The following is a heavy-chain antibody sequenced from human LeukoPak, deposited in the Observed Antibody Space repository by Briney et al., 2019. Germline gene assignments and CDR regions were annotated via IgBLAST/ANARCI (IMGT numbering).Heavy chain of an antibody. CDR1: GFTFSSYA. J-gene: IGHJ3*02. CDR2: IWYDGSNK. V-gene: IGHV3-33*08. Sequence: QSGGSLRLSCAASGFTFSSYAMHWVRQAPGKGLEWVAVIWYDGSNKYYADSVKGRFTISRDNSKNTLFLQMNSLRAEDTAVYYCARGHSYPLGDIWGQGTMVIVSS. CDR3: ARGHSYPLGDI. D-gene: IGHD2-15*01.